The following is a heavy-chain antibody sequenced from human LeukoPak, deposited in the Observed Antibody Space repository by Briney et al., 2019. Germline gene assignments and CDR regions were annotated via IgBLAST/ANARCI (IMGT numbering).Heavy chain of an antibody. CDR3: ASSPLSVAGDIFDY. J-gene: IGHJ4*02. Sequence: SETLSLTCTVSGGSISSYYWSWIRQPAGKGLEWVGRIYTSGSTNYNPSLKSRLTMSVDPSKNQFSLKLSSVTAADTAVYYCASSPLSVAGDIFDYWGQGSLVTVSS. V-gene: IGHV4-4*07. CDR2: IYTSGST. D-gene: IGHD6-19*01. CDR1: GGSISSYY.